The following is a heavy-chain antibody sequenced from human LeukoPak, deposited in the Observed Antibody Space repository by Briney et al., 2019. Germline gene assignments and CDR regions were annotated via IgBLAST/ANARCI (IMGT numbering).Heavy chain of an antibody. V-gene: IGHV4-59*01. CDR2: VYYTGNT. Sequence: SGTLSLTCTVSGGSISSYFWTWIRQTPGQGLEFIGYVYYTGNTNYTPSLSSRVTISLDTSKTHFSLRLTSVTPADTAVYYCARDESTNPRALQHWGQGTLVTVSS. D-gene: IGHD2-8*01. CDR3: ARDESTNPRALQH. J-gene: IGHJ1*01. CDR1: GGSISSYF.